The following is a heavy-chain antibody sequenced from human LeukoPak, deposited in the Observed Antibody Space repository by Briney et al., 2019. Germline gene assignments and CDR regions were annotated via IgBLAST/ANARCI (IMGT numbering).Heavy chain of an antibody. CDR3: AKDWDLVVVEGATTDX. D-gene: IGHD2-15*01. Sequence: GGSLRLSCAASGFTFSDYYMSWIRQAPGKGLEWVSYISGSGSTIYYADSVKGRFTISRDNSKNSLYLQMNSLRAEDTAVYYCAKDWDLVVVEGATTDXXXQGTLXTVSS. V-gene: IGHV3-11*01. CDR1: GFTFSDYY. J-gene: IGHJ4*02. CDR2: ISGSGSTI.